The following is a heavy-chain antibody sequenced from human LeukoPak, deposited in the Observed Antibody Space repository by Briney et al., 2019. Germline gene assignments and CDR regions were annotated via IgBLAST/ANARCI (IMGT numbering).Heavy chain of an antibody. D-gene: IGHD3-10*01. J-gene: IGHJ4*02. CDR1: GGSFSGYY. CDR3: ARGLRFGELFFFDY. V-gene: IGHV4-34*01. Sequence: PSETLSLTCAVYGGSFSGYYWSWIRQPPGKGLEWIGEINHSGSTNYNPSLKSRVTISVDTSKNQFSLKLSSVTAADTAVYYCARGLRFGELFFFDYWGRGTLVTVSS. CDR2: INHSGST.